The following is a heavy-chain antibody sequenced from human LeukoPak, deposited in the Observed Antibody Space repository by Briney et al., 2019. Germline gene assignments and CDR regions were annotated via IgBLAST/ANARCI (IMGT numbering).Heavy chain of an antibody. Sequence: HTGGSLRLSCAASGFTFSSYSMNWVRQAPGKVLEWVSYISSSSSTIYYADSVKGRFTISRDNSKNTLYLQMNSLRTEDTAMYYCAKSTGSIPTHTLDYWGQGTLVTVSS. CDR2: ISSSSSTI. J-gene: IGHJ4*02. CDR1: GFTFSSYS. D-gene: IGHD2-21*01. CDR3: AKSTGSIPTHTLDY. V-gene: IGHV3-48*01.